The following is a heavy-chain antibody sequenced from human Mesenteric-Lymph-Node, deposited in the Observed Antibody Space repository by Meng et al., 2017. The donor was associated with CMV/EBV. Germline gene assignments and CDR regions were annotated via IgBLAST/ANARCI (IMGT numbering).Heavy chain of an antibody. CDR1: GGSFSGYY. CDR2: IKHSGTT. CDR3: ARGSSYDILTGYFDY. V-gene: IGHV4-34*01. J-gene: IGHJ4*02. D-gene: IGHD3-9*01. Sequence: WCERLWTSAETLFVTRACDGGSFSGYYCNWIRQSPEKGLEWIGEIKHSGTTTYNPSFTSRIIISVDTSTNQISLNMGSVTAADTAVYYCARGSSYDILTGYFDYWGQGALVTVSS.